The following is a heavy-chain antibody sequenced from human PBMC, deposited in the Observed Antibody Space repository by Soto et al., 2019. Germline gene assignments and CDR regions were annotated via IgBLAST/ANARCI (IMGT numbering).Heavy chain of an antibody. D-gene: IGHD1-26*01. J-gene: IGHJ4*02. CDR2: IYHSGST. Sequence: SETLSLTCAVSGGSISSGGYSWSWIRQPPGKGLEWIGYIYHSGSTYYNPSLKSRVTISVDRSKSQFSLKLSSVTAADTAVYYCAAGGGQPRYYWGQVTLVTVS. CDR1: GGSISSGGYS. CDR3: AAGGGQPRYY. V-gene: IGHV4-30-2*01.